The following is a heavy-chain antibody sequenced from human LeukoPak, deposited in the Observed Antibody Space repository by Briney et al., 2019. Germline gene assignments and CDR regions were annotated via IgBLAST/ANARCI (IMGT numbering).Heavy chain of an antibody. J-gene: IGHJ6*02. CDR2: INPNSGIP. CDR3: VRDHCTTPGCYEDYYNGLDV. V-gene: IGHV1-2*02. CDR1: GYTFSDNY. D-gene: IGHD2-2*01. Sequence: ASVKVSCKASGYTFSDNYIQWVRQAPGQGLAWMGWINPNSGIPTYTQKFQGRVTMTRHTSISTAYMELRRLTSDDTAVYYCVRDHCTTPGCYEDYYNGLDVWGQGTTVTVSS.